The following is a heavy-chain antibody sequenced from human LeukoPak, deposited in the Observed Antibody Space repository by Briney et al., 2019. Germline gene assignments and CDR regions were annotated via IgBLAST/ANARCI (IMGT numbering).Heavy chain of an antibody. CDR1: GFTVSSNY. CDR2: TYSGDGT. Sequence: GGSLRLSCAASGFTVSSNYMSWVRQAPGKGLEWVSVTYSGDGTYYADSVKGRFTISRDNAKNTLYLQMNSLRAEDTAVYYCARQYSSLLYYFDYWGQGTLVTVSS. J-gene: IGHJ4*02. D-gene: IGHD6-6*01. CDR3: ARQYSSLLYYFDY. V-gene: IGHV3-53*01.